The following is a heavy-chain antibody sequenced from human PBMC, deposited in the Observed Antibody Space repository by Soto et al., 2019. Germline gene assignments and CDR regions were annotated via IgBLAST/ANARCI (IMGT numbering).Heavy chain of an antibody. Sequence: PSETLSLTCTVSGGPISSGGYYWSWIRQHPGKGLEWIGYIYYSGSTYYNPSLKSRVTISVDTSKNQFSLKLISVTAADTAVYSCAREGTTVTTGAFDIWGQGTMVTVSS. D-gene: IGHD4-17*01. CDR3: AREGTTVTTGAFDI. V-gene: IGHV4-31*03. CDR2: IYYSGST. J-gene: IGHJ3*02. CDR1: GGPISSGGYY.